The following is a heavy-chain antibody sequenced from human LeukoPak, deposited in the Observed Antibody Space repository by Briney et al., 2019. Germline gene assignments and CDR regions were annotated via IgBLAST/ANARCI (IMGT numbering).Heavy chain of an antibody. V-gene: IGHV3-53*01. CDR1: GFTISNNY. CDR2: IYNSGIT. J-gene: IGHJ4*02. D-gene: IGHD6-6*01. CDR3: ATGGGQLAL. Sequence: GGSLRLSCAASGFTISNNYMTWVRQAPGKGLEWVSTIYNSGITSYSDSVKGRFTISRDNSKNKLFLEMISLRAEDTAIYYCATGGGQLALWGQGTLVTVSS.